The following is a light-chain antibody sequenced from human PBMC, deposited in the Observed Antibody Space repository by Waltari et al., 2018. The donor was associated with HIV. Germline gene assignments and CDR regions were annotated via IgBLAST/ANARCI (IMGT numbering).Light chain of an antibody. CDR3: SSYTSSSTHV. V-gene: IGLV2-14*03. CDR1: SSDVGGYNY. CDR2: EVN. J-gene: IGLJ1*01. Sequence: QSALTQPASVSASPGQSITISCTGTSSDVGGYNYVSWYRQHPGEAPKVIIYEVNRRPSGFSNRFPASKSGNTASLAISGLQPEDEADYFCSSYTSSSTHVFGPGTKVTVL.